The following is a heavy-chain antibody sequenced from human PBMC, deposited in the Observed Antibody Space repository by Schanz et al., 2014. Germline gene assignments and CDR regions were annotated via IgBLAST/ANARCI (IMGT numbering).Heavy chain of an antibody. CDR2: FYSGGST. Sequence: EQVLESGGGFVQPGGSLRLSCATSGFTFTTFAMTWVRQAPGKGLEWVSVFYSGGSTYYADSVKGRFTISRDNFKNTVYLQMSSLIAEDTAIYYCAKVGSSSWYTAFDIWGQGTVVTVSS. D-gene: IGHD6-13*01. V-gene: IGHV3-23*03. CDR3: AKVGSSSWYTAFDI. J-gene: IGHJ3*02. CDR1: GFTFTTFA.